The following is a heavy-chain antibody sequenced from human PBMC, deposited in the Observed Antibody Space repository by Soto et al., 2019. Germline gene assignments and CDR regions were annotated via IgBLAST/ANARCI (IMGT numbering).Heavy chain of an antibody. D-gene: IGHD3-22*01. CDR1: ELSLSNAW. CDR3: TTKNGYVVPTEY. J-gene: IGHJ4*02. Sequence: EVQLVESGGGLVKPGGSLRLSCAASELSLSNAWMXXVXXXPGKGPEWVGHIKSISDGGTIEYAAFVKGRFIISRDXXXXXXXXXXXXXKTEDTAVYXXTTKNGYVVPTEYWGQGTLVTVSS. V-gene: IGHV3-15*07. CDR2: IKSISDGGTI.